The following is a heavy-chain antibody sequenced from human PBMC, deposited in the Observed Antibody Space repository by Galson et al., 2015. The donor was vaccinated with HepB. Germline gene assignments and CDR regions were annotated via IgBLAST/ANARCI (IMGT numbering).Heavy chain of an antibody. J-gene: IGHJ6*02. CDR3: ARDLPRSAYVFYYYYGMDV. V-gene: IGHV3-74*01. CDR2: INSDGSST. D-gene: IGHD5-12*01. CDR1: GFTLSNHW. Sequence: SLRLSCAPSGFTLSNHWMHWVRQAPGKGLVWVSRINSDGSSTNYADFVKGRFTISRDNAKNTLYLQVNSLRAEDTAVYYCARDLPRSAYVFYYYYGMDVWGQGTTVTVSS.